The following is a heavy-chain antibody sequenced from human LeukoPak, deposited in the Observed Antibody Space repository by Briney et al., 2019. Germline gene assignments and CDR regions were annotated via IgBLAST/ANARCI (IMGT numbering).Heavy chain of an antibody. CDR3: ASGPLGVVVVITPSIY. J-gene: IGHJ4*02. CDR1: GGSISSSGYY. D-gene: IGHD3-22*01. CDR2: IYYSGST. Sequence: SETLSLTCTVSGGSISSSGYYWGWIRQPPGKGLEWIGSIYYSGSTYYNPSLKSRVTISVDTSKNQFSLKLSSVTAADTAVYYCASGPLGVVVVITPSIYWGQGTLVTVSS. V-gene: IGHV4-39*01.